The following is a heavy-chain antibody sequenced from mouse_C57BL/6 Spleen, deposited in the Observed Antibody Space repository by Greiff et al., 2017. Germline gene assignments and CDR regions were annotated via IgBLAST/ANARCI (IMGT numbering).Heavy chain of an antibody. J-gene: IGHJ4*01. CDR2: LYPNSGGT. V-gene: IGHV1-72*01. Sequence: QVQLQQPGAELVKPGASVKLSCKASGYTFTSYWMHWVKQRPGRGLEWIGRLYPNSGGTKYNEKFKSKATLTVSKASSTACMQLSSLTSEDSAVCYCTRVRSYAIAYWGQGTSVTVSA. CDR3: TRVRSYAIAY. CDR1: GYTFTSYW. D-gene: IGHD2-2*01.